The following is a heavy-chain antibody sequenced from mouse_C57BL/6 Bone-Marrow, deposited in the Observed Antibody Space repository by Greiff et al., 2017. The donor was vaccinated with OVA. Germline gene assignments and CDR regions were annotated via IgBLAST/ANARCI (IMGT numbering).Heavy chain of an antibody. J-gene: IGHJ1*03. Sequence: VQLQQSGPELVKPGASVKIPCKASGYTFTDYNMDWVKQSHGKSLEWIGDINPNNGGTIYNQKFKGKATLTVDKSYSTAYLVHRSQTSEATAVYYMAKTDYDKNFDFWGKGTTVTVSS. D-gene: IGHD1-1*01. V-gene: IGHV1-18*01. CDR3: AKTDYDKNFDF. CDR1: GYTFTDYN. CDR2: INPNNGGT.